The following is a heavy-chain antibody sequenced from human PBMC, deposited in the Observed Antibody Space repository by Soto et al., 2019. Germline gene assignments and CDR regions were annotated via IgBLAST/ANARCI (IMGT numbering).Heavy chain of an antibody. CDR3: ARGQGAAIGDYYYHGMDV. V-gene: IGHV3-73*01. Sequence: GGSLRLSCAASGFIFSGSAIHWVRQASGKGLEWVGRIRSRANNFATSSAASVKGRFTFSRDDSKNTAYLQMNTLKPEDTAVYYCARGQGAAIGDYYYHGMDVWGQGTTVTVYS. CDR2: IRSRANNFAT. D-gene: IGHD2-2*02. J-gene: IGHJ6*02. CDR1: GFIFSGSA.